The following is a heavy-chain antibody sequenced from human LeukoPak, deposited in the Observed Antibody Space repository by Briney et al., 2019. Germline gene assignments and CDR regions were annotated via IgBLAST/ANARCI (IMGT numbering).Heavy chain of an antibody. V-gene: IGHV1-69*04. CDR1: GYTFTSYG. CDR3: AKGVESPVGFDI. D-gene: IGHD3-10*01. CDR2: IIPILGIA. J-gene: IGHJ3*02. Sequence: SVKVSCKASGYTFTSYGISWVRQAPGQGLEWMGRIIPILGIANYAQKFQGRVTITADKSTSTAYMELSSLRSEDTAVYYCAKGVESPVGFDIWGQGTMVTVSS.